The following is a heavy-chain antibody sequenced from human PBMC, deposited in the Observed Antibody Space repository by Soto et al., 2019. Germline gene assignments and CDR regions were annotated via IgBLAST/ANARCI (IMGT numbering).Heavy chain of an antibody. CDR3: ARVAGHKNARFDT. Sequence: QVQLVQSGAEVKKPGASVKVSCKASGYSSTKYHVHWVRQAPGQGLEWMGWINPGSGDTNQAQKFQGRVTMTGDTSSTTTYMELNSLTSDDTAVYYCARVAGHKNARFDTWGQGALVTVSS. D-gene: IGHD1-1*01. CDR2: INPGSGDT. J-gene: IGHJ4*02. CDR1: GYSSTKYH. V-gene: IGHV1-2*02.